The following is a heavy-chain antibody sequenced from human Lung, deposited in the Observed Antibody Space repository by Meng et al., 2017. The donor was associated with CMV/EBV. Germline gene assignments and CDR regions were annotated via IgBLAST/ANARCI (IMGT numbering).Heavy chain of an antibody. CDR1: GYTFTSYG. CDR2: ISAYHGNT. D-gene: IGHD4-17*01. Sequence: CKASGYTFTSYGISWVRQSPGQGLEWMGWISAYHGNTNYAQKLQGRVTMTTDISTSTAYMELRSLRSDDTAVYYCARDGASHPYYFDYWGQGTLVTVSS. J-gene: IGHJ4*02. CDR3: ARDGASHPYYFDY. V-gene: IGHV1-18*01.